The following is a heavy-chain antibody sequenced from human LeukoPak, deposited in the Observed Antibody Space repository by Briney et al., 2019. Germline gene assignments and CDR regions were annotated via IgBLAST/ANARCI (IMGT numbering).Heavy chain of an antibody. Sequence: GGSLRLSCAASGFTFSTYAMDWVRQAPGKGLERVSYITSSSSSIFYADSVRGRFTISRDNAKNSLYLQMNSLGVDDSAVYYCARVSTCSGGSCLGSWGQGTLVTVSS. J-gene: IGHJ5*02. CDR1: GFTFSTYA. V-gene: IGHV3-48*04. CDR3: ARVSTCSGGSCLGS. CDR2: ITSSSSSI. D-gene: IGHD2-15*01.